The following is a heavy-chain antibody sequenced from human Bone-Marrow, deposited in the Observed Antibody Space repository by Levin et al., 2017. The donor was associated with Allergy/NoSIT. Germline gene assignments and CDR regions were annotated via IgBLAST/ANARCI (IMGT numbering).Heavy chain of an antibody. CDR1: GFTFSGSE. CDR3: ARELGPATISGDEGVDR. D-gene: IGHD2-2*02. Sequence: GGSLRLSCAASGFTFSGSEMNWVRQAPGKGLEWLSFISTGGSPIYYADSVKGRFTTSRDNAKNLLYLQMNSLRADDTAVYYCARELGPATISGDEGVDRWGQGTTVIVSS. J-gene: IGHJ6*02. CDR2: ISTGGSPI. V-gene: IGHV3-48*03.